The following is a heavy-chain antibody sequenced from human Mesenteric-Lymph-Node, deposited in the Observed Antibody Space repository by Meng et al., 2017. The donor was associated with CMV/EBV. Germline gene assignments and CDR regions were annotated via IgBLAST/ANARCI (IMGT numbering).Heavy chain of an antibody. J-gene: IGHJ6*02. V-gene: IGHV3-48*04. D-gene: IGHD3-3*01. CDR3: ANYDFWSGYPHDYYYGMDV. CDR1: GFTFSSYT. Sequence: GESLKISCVASGFTFSSYTMDWVRQAPGRGLEWVSYIRGSSTTIYYANSVNGRFTISRDNAKNSVYLQMNSLRAEDTAVYYCANYDFWSGYPHDYYYGMDVWGQGTTVTVSS. CDR2: IRGSSTTI.